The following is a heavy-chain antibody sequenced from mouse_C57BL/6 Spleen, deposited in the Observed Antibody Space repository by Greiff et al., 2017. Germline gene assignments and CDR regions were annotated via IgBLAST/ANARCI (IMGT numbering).Heavy chain of an antibody. CDR1: GYTFTSYW. V-gene: IGHV1-61*01. Sequence: QVQLQQPGAELVRPGSSVKLSCKASGYTFTSYWMDWVKQRPGQGLEWIGNIYPSDSETHYNQKFKDKATLTVDKSSSTAYMQLSSLTSEDSAVYYGARVGSSYSQGYFDVWGTGTTVTVSS. CDR2: IYPSDSET. J-gene: IGHJ1*03. D-gene: IGHD1-1*01. CDR3: ARVGSSYSQGYFDV.